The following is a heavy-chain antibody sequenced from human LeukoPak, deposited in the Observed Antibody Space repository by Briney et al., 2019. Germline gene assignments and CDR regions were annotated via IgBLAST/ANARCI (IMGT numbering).Heavy chain of an antibody. V-gene: IGHV3-21*01. CDR3: ARGGSYGGYHSY. CDR2: ISSSSSYR. CDR1: GFTLSSYS. Sequence: GGSLRLSCAASGFTLSSYSMNWVRQAPGKRLEWVSSISSSSSYRYYADSVKGRFTISRDNAKNSLYLQMNSLRAEDTALYYCARGGSYGGYHSYWGQGTLVTVSS. J-gene: IGHJ4*02. D-gene: IGHD4-23*01.